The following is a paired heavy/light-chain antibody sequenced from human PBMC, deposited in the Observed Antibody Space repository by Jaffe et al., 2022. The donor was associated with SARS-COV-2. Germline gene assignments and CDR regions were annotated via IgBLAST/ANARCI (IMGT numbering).Light chain of an antibody. J-gene: IGLJ2*01. CDR3: QVWDSSSDHYVV. V-gene: IGLV3-21*02. CDR2: DDS. Sequence: SYVLTQPPSVSVAPGQTARITCGGNNIGSKSVHWYQQKPGQAPVLVVYDDSDRPSGIPERFSGSNSGNTATLTISRVEAGDEADYYCQVWDSSSDHYVVFGGGTKLTVL. CDR1: NIGSKS.
Heavy chain of an antibody. Sequence: EVQLLESGGGLVQPGGSLRLSCAASGFTFSSYAMSWVRQAPGKGLEWVSAISGSGGSTYYADSVKGRFTISRDNSKNTLYLQMNSLRAEDTAVYYCAKSRLFDYYDSSGYGGYYFDYWGQGTLVTVSS. D-gene: IGHD3-22*01. J-gene: IGHJ4*02. CDR1: GFTFSSYA. CDR2: ISGSGGST. CDR3: AKSRLFDYYDSSGYGGYYFDY. V-gene: IGHV3-23*01.